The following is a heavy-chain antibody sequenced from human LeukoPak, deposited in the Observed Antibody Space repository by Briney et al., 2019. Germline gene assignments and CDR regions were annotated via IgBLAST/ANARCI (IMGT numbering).Heavy chain of an antibody. CDR3: ARAKRELPSYYYYMDV. J-gene: IGHJ6*03. D-gene: IGHD1-26*01. CDR1: GYTLTSYD. CDR2: MNPNSGNT. V-gene: IGHV1-8*01. Sequence: VASVKVSCKASGYTLTSYDINWVRQATGQGLEWMGWMNPNSGNTGYAQKFQGGVTMTRNTSISTAYMELSSLRSEDTAVYYCARAKRELPSYYYYMDVWGKGTTVTVSS.